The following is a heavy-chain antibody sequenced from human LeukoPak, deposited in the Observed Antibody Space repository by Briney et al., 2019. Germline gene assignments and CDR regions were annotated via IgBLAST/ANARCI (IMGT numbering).Heavy chain of an antibody. CDR3: ARDYSGSYSFDY. CDR2: IYYSGST. Sequence: PSETLSLTCTVSGGSISSYYWSWIRQPPGKGLEWIGYIYYSGSTNYNPSLKSRVTISVDTSKNQFSLKLSSVTAADTAAYYCARDYSGSYSFDYWGQGTLVTVSS. CDR1: GGSISSYY. V-gene: IGHV4-59*01. J-gene: IGHJ4*02. D-gene: IGHD1-26*01.